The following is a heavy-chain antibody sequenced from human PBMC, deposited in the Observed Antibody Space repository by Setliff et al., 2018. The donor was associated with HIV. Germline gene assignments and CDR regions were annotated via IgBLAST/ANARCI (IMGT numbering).Heavy chain of an antibody. D-gene: IGHD3-22*01. CDR2: IYYSGSS. CDR1: GDPISSHY. V-gene: IGHV4-59*08. J-gene: IGHJ4*02. Sequence: SETLSLTCTVSGDPISSHYWSWIRQPPGEGLEWIGDIYYSGSSHYNPSLKSRVTVSVDTSRNQFSLRLSSVTAADTAVYYCARRPSPYYYYDSSGYSGGNVDYWGRGTLVTVSS. CDR3: ARRPSPYYYYDSSGYSGGNVDY.